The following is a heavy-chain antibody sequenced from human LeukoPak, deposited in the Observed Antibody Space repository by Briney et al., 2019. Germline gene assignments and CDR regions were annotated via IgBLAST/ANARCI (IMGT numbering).Heavy chain of an antibody. V-gene: IGHV3-7*01. CDR3: EVGATNFHH. CDR2: IKQDGSEK. D-gene: IGHD1-26*01. CDR1: GFAFGSYW. Sequence: GGSLRLSCAASGFAFGSYWMTWVRQAPGKGLEWVANIKQDGSEKNYVDSVKGRFTISRDNARNSLFLQMNRLTAEDTAVYYCEVGATNFHHWGQGTLVTVSS. J-gene: IGHJ1*01.